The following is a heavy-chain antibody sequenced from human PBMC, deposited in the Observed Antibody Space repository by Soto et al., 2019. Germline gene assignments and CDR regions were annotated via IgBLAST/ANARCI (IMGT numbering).Heavy chain of an antibody. Sequence: SETLSLTCAVSGGSISSGGYSWSWIRQPPGKGLEWIGYIYHSGSTYYNPSLKSRVTISVDRSKNQFSLKLGSVTAADTAVYYCARVSYDSSGYYSSFDYWGQGTLVTVSS. CDR3: ARVSYDSSGYYSSFDY. D-gene: IGHD3-22*01. CDR1: GGSISSGGYS. V-gene: IGHV4-30-2*01. CDR2: IYHSGST. J-gene: IGHJ4*02.